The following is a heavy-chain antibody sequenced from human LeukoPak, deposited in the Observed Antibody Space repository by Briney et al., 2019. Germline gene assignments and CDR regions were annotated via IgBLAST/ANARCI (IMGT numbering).Heavy chain of an antibody. Sequence: ASVEVSCKASGYTFTNYYIHWVRQAPGQGLEWMGVIIPSGGDTTYAQRFQGRVTMTRDTSTSTVYMELTSLRSEDTAVYYCARVTMLRGVIGTNGMDIWGQGTTVTVSS. CDR2: IIPSGGDT. V-gene: IGHV1-46*01. CDR3: ARVTMLRGVIGTNGMDI. D-gene: IGHD3-10*01. J-gene: IGHJ6*02. CDR1: GYTFTNYY.